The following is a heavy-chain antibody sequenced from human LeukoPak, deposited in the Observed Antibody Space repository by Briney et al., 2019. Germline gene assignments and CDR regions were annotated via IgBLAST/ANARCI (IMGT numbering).Heavy chain of an antibody. CDR2: ITSGSGTV. J-gene: IGHJ4*02. Sequence: GGSLRLSCAASGFTFSSYSMNWVRQAPGKGLEWLSCITSGSGTVYYADSVKGRFAISRDNSKNTLYLQMNSLRPEDTAVYYCAKGFSSAWYYFDYWGQGTLVTVSS. V-gene: IGHV3-48*01. D-gene: IGHD6-19*01. CDR1: GFTFSSYS. CDR3: AKGFSSAWYYFDY.